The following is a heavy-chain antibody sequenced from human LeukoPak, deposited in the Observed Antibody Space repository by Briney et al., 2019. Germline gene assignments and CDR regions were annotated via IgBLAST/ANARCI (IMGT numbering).Heavy chain of an antibody. CDR3: AKERGVPAVDRDAFDI. Sequence: GGSLRLSCAASGFTFSSYAMNWVRQAPGKGLEWVSSISESGGTTDYADSVKGRFTISRDNSKNTLYLQMNSLRAEDTAVYYCAKERGVPAVDRDAFDIWGQGTMVTVSS. D-gene: IGHD2-2*01. CDR2: ISESGGTT. V-gene: IGHV3-23*01. J-gene: IGHJ3*02. CDR1: GFTFSSYA.